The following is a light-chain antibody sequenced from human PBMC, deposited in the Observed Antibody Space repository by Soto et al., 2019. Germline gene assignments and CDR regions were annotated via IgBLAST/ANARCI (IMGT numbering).Light chain of an antibody. CDR1: QSVSSN. V-gene: IGKV3-15*01. Sequence: EIVMTRSPATLSVSPGERATLSRRASQSVSSNLAWYQQKPVQAPRLLIYGASTRATGIPARFSGSGSGTEFTLTISSLQSEDFAVYYCQQYNNSPGYTFGQGTKLEIK. J-gene: IGKJ2*01. CDR3: QQYNNSPGYT. CDR2: GAS.